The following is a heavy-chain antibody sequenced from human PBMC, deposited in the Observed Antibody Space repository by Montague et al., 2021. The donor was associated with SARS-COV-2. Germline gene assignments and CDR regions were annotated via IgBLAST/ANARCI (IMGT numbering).Heavy chain of an antibody. CDR1: GFRFDSYA. CDR2: ISSGGETT. V-gene: IGHV3-23*01. Sequence: SLRLSCAASGFRFDSYAMSWVRQAPGKGLEWPSAISSGGETTDYADSMKGRFTLSRDNSMNTLYLQMNRLRGEDTAVYYCAKGIYMRRGVSHGMDVWGQGTTVTVSS. J-gene: IGHJ6*02. CDR3: AKGIYMRRGVSHGMDV. D-gene: IGHD3-10*01.